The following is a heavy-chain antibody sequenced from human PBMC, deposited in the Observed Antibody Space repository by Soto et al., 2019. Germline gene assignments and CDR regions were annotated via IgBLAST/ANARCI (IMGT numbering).Heavy chain of an antibody. CDR1: GGSISSSSYY. V-gene: IGHV4-39*01. D-gene: IGHD3-22*01. CDR2: IYYSGST. CDR3: ARQPRGGYYDRSGYYSPANYYYYYGIDV. Sequence: SETLSLTFTVSGGSISSSSYYWGWIRQPPGKGLEWIGSIYYSGSTYYNPSLKSRVTISVDTSKNQFSLKLSSVTAADTAVYYCARQPRGGYYDRSGYYSPANYYYYYGIDVWGQGTTVT. J-gene: IGHJ6*02.